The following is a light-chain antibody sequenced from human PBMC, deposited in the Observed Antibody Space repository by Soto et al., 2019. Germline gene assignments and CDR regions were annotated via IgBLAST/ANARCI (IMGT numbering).Light chain of an antibody. CDR2: EVI. V-gene: IGLV2-8*01. Sequence: QSVPTQPPSASGSPGQSVTISCTGTSSDVGGYNYVSWYQQHPGKAPKLMIYEVIKRPSGVPDRFSGSRSGNTASLTVSGLQAEDEADYYCTSYAGSNIPVFGGGTKLTVL. J-gene: IGLJ2*01. CDR1: SSDVGGYNY. CDR3: TSYAGSNIPV.